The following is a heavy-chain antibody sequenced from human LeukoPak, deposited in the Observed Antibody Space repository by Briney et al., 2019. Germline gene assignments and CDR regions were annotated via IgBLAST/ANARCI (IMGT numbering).Heavy chain of an antibody. CDR3: AKVRANRFASFDY. CDR2: IRYDGSNK. D-gene: IGHD1/OR15-1a*01. J-gene: IGHJ4*02. CDR1: GFTFSSYG. Sequence: GGSLRLSCAASGFTFSSYGMHWVRQAPGKGLEWVAFIRYDGSNKYYADSVKGRFTISRDNSKITLYLQMNSLRAEDTAVYYCAKVRANRFASFDYWGQGTLVTVSS. V-gene: IGHV3-30*02.